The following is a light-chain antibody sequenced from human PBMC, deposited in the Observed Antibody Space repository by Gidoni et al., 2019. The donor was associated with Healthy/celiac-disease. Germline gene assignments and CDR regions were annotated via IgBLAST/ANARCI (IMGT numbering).Light chain of an antibody. CDR2: GAS. CDR1: QSVSSN. CDR3: QQYNNCPGX. V-gene: IGKV3-15*01. J-gene: IGKJ1*01. Sequence: EIVMTQSPATLSVSPGERATLSCRASQSVSSNLAWYQQKPGQAPRLLIYGASTRATGIPARFSGSGSGTEFTLTISSLQSEDFAVYYCQQYNNCPGXXXQGTKVEIK.